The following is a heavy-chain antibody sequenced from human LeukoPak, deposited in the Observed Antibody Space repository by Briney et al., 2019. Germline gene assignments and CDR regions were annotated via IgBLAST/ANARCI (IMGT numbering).Heavy chain of an antibody. J-gene: IGHJ5*02. Sequence: ASVKVSCKASGYTFTGYYMHWVRQAPGQGLEWMGGFDPEDGETIYAQKFQGRVTMTEDTSTDTAYMELSSLRSEDTAVYYCATWRDCGGDCYSSWFDPWGQGTLVTVSS. CDR2: FDPEDGET. CDR3: ATWRDCGGDCYSSWFDP. D-gene: IGHD2-21*02. CDR1: GYTFTGYY. V-gene: IGHV1-24*01.